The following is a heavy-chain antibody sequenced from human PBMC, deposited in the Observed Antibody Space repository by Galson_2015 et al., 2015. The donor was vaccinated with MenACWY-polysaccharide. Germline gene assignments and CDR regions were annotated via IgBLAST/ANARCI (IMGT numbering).Heavy chain of an antibody. V-gene: IGHV3-11*01. Sequence: SLRLSCAASGFTFSDYYMSWIRQAPGKGLEWVSYISSSGSTIYYADSVKGRFTISRDNAKNSLYLQMNSLRAEDTAVYYCARSDDVENYGWFYSGLAVWGQGTTLTVSS. J-gene: IGHJ6*02. CDR3: ARSDDVENYGWFYSGLAV. CDR2: ISSSGSTI. CDR1: GFTFSDYY. D-gene: IGHD3-10*01.